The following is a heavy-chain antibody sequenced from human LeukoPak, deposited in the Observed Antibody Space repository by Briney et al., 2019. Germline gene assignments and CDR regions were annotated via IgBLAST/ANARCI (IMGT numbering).Heavy chain of an antibody. J-gene: IGHJ4*02. CDR3: AGKAARTSGHDY. V-gene: IGHV3-23*01. CDR2: IADGGETT. D-gene: IGHD1-1*01. CDR1: GFTFNNYG. Sequence: PGGSLRLSCAVSGFTFNNYGMSWVRQAPGMGLEWVSAIADGGETTYYADSVKGRFTISRDYSKNTLYLQMNSVRAEDTAVYYCAGKAARTSGHDYWGQGILVTVSS.